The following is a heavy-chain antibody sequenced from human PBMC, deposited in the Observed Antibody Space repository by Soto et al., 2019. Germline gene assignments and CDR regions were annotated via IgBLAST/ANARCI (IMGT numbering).Heavy chain of an antibody. J-gene: IGHJ4*02. D-gene: IGHD6-19*01. Sequence: VQFVQSGAEVKKPGDSVKVSCKPSGYPFTSYHVNWVRQAPGQGLEWMGWMNPDSGSTDYALKFQGRLTMTRNTSMSTAYLELRSLTSEDTAMYYCARGRFISKGYDSGSSNAHWCKGTQVIVSS. CDR1: GYPFTSYH. V-gene: IGHV1-8*01. CDR3: ARGRFISKGYDSGSSNAH. CDR2: MNPDSGST.